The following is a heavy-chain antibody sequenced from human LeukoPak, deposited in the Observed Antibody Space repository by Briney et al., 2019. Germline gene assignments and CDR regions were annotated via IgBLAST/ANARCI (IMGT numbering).Heavy chain of an antibody. CDR3: ARGGPYYYDSSGYYYAFDY. CDR1: GFTVSSNY. CDR2: VSSSGSTI. J-gene: IGHJ4*02. V-gene: IGHV3-48*03. Sequence: GGSLRLSCAASGFTVSSNYMNWVRQAPGKGLEWVSYVSSSGSTIYYADSVKGRFTISRDNAKNSLYLQMNSLRAEDTAVYYCARGGPYYYDSSGYYYAFDYWGQGTLVTVSS. D-gene: IGHD3-22*01.